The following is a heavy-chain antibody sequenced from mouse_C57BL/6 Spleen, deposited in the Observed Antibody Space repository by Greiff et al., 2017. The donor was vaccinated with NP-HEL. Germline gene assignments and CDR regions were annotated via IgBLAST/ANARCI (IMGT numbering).Heavy chain of an antibody. V-gene: IGHV1-82*01. Sequence: LQESGPELVKPGASVKISCKASGYAFSSSWMNWVKQRPGKGLEWIGRIYPGDGDTNYNGKFKGKATLTADKSSSTAYMQLSSLTSEDSAVYFCARSGITTVALDYWGQGTTLTVSS. CDR2: IYPGDGDT. J-gene: IGHJ2*01. CDR3: ARSGITTVALDY. D-gene: IGHD1-1*01. CDR1: GYAFSSSW.